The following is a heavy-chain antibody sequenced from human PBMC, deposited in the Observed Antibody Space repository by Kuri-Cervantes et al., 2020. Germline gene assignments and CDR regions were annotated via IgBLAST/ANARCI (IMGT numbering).Heavy chain of an antibody. CDR2: ISGSGIST. J-gene: IGHJ4*02. D-gene: IGHD1-14*01. CDR1: GGSISSSN. Sequence: GGSLRLSCAVSGGSISSSNWWSWVRQPPGKGLEWVSSISGSGISTYYADSVKGRFTISRDNSKDIMFLQMSSLRVEDTALYYCAKAVDAGFRTFDYWGQGTLVTVSS. CDR3: AKAVDAGFRTFDY. V-gene: IGHV3-23*01.